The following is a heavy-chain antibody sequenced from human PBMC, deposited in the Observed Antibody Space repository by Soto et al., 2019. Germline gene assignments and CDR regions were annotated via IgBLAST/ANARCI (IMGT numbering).Heavy chain of an antibody. CDR3: AKGADDSSGYYDLRDY. Sequence: EVQLLESGGGLVQPGGSLRLSCAASGFTFSSYAMSWVRQAPGNGLEWVSAISGSGGSTYYADSVKGRFTISRDNSKNTLYLQMNSLRAEDTAVYYCAKGADDSSGYYDLRDYWGQGTLVTVSS. CDR2: ISGSGGST. J-gene: IGHJ4*02. V-gene: IGHV3-23*01. CDR1: GFTFSSYA. D-gene: IGHD3-22*01.